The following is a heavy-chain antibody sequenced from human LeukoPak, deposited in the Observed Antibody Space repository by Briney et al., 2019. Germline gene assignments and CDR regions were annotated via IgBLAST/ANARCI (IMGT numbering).Heavy chain of an antibody. V-gene: IGHV4-30-4*01. CDR1: GGSISSGDYY. CDR3: ARDYWFDP. J-gene: IGHJ5*02. Sequence: SETLSLTCTVSGGSISSGDYYWGWIRQPPGKGLEWIGYIYYSGSTYYNPSLKSRTTISVDTSKNQFSLKLSSVTAADTAVYYCARDYWFDPWGQGTLVTVSS. CDR2: IYYSGST.